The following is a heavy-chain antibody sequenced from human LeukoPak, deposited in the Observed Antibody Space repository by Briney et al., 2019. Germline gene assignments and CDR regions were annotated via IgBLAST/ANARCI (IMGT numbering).Heavy chain of an antibody. D-gene: IGHD3-10*01. Sequence: PSETLSLTCTVSGGSISSYYWSWIRQPAGKGLEWIGRIYTSGSTNYNPSLKSRVTMSVDTSKSQFSLKLSSVTAADTAVYYCARDLLLWFGTRYYYYMDVWGKGTTVTISS. CDR2: IYTSGST. CDR3: ARDLLLWFGTRYYYYMDV. V-gene: IGHV4-4*07. CDR1: GGSISSYY. J-gene: IGHJ6*03.